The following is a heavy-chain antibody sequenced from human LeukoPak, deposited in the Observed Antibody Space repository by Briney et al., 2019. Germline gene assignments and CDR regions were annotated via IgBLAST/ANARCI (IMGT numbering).Heavy chain of an antibody. CDR1: GGSFSGYY. CDR2: INHSGST. D-gene: IGHD5-24*01. V-gene: IGHV4-34*01. CDR3: ARGIDCYNQLYFDC. J-gene: IGHJ4*02. Sequence: SETLSLTCAVYGGSFSGYYWSWIRQPPGKGLEWIGEINHSGSTNYNPSLKSRVTISVDTSKNQFSLKLSSVTAADTAVYYCARGIDCYNQLYFDCWGQGTLVTVSS.